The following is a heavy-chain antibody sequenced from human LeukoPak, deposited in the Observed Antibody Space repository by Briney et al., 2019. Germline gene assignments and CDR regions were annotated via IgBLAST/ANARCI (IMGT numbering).Heavy chain of an antibody. CDR2: IWYDGSNK. J-gene: IGHJ4*02. CDR1: GFTFSSYG. V-gene: IGHV3-33*06. CDR3: AKGEVTVYYFDY. Sequence: HPGGSLRLSCAASGFTFSSYGMHWVRQAPGKGLEWVAVIWYDGSNKYYADSVKGRFTISRDNSKNTLYLQMNSLRAEDTAVYYCAKGEVTVYYFDYWGQGTLVTVSS. D-gene: IGHD2-21*02.